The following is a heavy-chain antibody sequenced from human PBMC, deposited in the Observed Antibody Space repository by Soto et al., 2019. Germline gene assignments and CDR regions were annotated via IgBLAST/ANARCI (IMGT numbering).Heavy chain of an antibody. J-gene: IGHJ3*02. D-gene: IGHD4-4*01. CDR1: GYGFTTYW. Sequence: PGESLKISCKGSGYGFTTYWIGWVRQMPGKGLEWMGIIYPGDSDTRYSPSFQGQVTISADKSISTAYLQWSGLKASDTAMYYCARHGGGNYPPLHDAFDIWGQGTMVTVSS. CDR2: IYPGDSDT. V-gene: IGHV5-51*01. CDR3: ARHGGGNYPPLHDAFDI.